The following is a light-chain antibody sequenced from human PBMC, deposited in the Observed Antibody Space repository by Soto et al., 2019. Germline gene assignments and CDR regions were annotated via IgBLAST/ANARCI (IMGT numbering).Light chain of an antibody. CDR3: QQYNIYPLT. CDR2: AAS. Sequence: DVQMTQSPSSLSASVGDRVTITCRASQDINSYLAWYQQKPGNAPKSLIYAASSLQTGVPSRFSGSEPGTDFTLTITTLQPEDSATYYCQQYNIYPLTFGGGTKVEIK. J-gene: IGKJ4*01. CDR1: QDINSY. V-gene: IGKV1D-16*01.